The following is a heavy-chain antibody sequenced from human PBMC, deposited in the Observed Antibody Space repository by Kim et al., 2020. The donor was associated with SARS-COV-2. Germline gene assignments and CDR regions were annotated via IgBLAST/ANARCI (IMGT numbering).Heavy chain of an antibody. CDR1: GYTFTSYP. V-gene: IGHV7-4-1*02. CDR3: AKAGVFSIRRADP. CDR2: INTNSGNP. J-gene: IGHJ5*02. Sequence: ASVKVSCKASGYTFTSYPIHWIRQAPGQGPEWMGWINTNSGNPTYAQGFRGRFVFSLYTSVSTAYLQISSLKSEDTAVCYCAKAGVFSIRRADPWGQGTL. D-gene: IGHD2-2*01.